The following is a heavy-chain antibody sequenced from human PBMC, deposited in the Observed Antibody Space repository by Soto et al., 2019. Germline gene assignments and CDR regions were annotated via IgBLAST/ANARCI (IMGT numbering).Heavy chain of an antibody. Sequence: QVQLVQSGAEVKKPGSSXXVXXXASGGTFXXXAIXWXRQAPGQGLEWMGGIIPIFGTANYAQKFQGRVTITADESTSTAYMELSSLRSEDTAVYYCARXEPXXXYFAGYFQHWGQGTLVTVSS. J-gene: IGHJ1*01. CDR2: IIPIFGTA. V-gene: IGHV1-69*12. CDR3: ARXEPXXXYFAGYFQH. CDR1: GGTFXXXA.